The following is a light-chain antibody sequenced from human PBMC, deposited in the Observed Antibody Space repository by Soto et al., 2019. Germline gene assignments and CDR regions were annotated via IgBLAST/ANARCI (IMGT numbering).Light chain of an antibody. CDR3: SSYAGSSNV. CDR1: SSDVGGFNY. V-gene: IGLV2-8*01. Sequence: QSVLTQPPSASGSPGQSVTISCTGTSSDVGGFNYVSWYQQHPGKAPKVMIYEVNKRPSGVPDRFSGSKSGNTASLTVSGLHAEDVADYYCSSYAGSSNVFGTGTKLTVL. J-gene: IGLJ1*01. CDR2: EVN.